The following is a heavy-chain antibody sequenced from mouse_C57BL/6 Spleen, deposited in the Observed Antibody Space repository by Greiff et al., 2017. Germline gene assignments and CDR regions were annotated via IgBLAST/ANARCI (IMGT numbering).Heavy chain of an antibody. CDR1: GYTFTSYW. J-gene: IGHJ1*03. V-gene: IGHV1-69*01. CDR3: ARGPDYYGSRGWYFDV. D-gene: IGHD1-1*01. Sequence: QVQLQQPGAELVMPGASVKLSCKASGYTFTSYWMHWVKQRPGQGLEWIGEIDPSDSYTNYNQKFKGKSTLTVDKSSSTAYMQLSSLTSEDSAVYYCARGPDYYGSRGWYFDVWGTGTTVTVSS. CDR2: IDPSDSYT.